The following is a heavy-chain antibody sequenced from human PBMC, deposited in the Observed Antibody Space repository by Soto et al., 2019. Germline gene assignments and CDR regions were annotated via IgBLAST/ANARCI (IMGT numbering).Heavy chain of an antibody. V-gene: IGHV1-3*01. CDR3: ARSPSRMAAETQLDP. CDR1: GYTFTSYA. CDR2: INGGAGDT. D-gene: IGHD6-6*01. J-gene: IGHJ5*02. Sequence: QVQLVQSGAEVRKPGASVKISCKASGYTFTSYAIHWLRQAPGQRLEWMGWINGGAGDTRYSVNFQGRVTFTRDTAATTAFMYLSSLSSADTAIYYCARSPSRMAAETQLDPWGQGTLVTVSS.